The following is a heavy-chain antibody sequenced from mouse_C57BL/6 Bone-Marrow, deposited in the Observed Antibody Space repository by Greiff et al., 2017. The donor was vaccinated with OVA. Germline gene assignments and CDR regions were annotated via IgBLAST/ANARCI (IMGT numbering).Heavy chain of an antibody. J-gene: IGHJ4*01. CDR1: GYTFTSYW. D-gene: IGHD3-1*01. Sequence: VQLQQPGAELVKPGASVKMSCKASGYTFTSYWITWVKQRPGQGLEWIGDIYPGSGSTNYNEKFKSKATLTVDTSSSTAYMQHSSLTSEDSAVYYCARRGLPLAMDYWGQGTSVTVSS. V-gene: IGHV1-55*01. CDR2: IYPGSGST. CDR3: ARRGLPLAMDY.